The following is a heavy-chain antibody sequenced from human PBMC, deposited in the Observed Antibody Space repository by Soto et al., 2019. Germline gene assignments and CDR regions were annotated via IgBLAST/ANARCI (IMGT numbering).Heavy chain of an antibody. J-gene: IGHJ4*02. CDR3: ARYRRTAADGYSLDD. D-gene: IGHD6-25*01. Sequence: WTWIRQPPGKGLEWIGYVYNCGSTNYNPSLRSRVTISEDTSKNQFSLRVNSMTAADTAVYYCARYRRTAADGYSLDDWGQGIVVTVSS. V-gene: IGHV4-59*13. CDR2: VYNCGST.